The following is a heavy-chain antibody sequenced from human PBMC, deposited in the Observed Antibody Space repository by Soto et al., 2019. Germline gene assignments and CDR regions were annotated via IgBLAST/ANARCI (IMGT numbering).Heavy chain of an antibody. V-gene: IGHV4-4*07. J-gene: IGHJ5*02. CDR3: ARGQRFSDWFDP. CDR1: GGSMSSYY. Sequence: TLSLTCTVSGGSMSSYYWTWIRQPAGKGLEWIGRVYSSGGTHYNPSLKSRVTISLDTSKNQFSLRLLSVTDADTAAYYCARGQRFSDWFDPWGQGTLVTVSS. D-gene: IGHD3-3*01. CDR2: VYSSGGT.